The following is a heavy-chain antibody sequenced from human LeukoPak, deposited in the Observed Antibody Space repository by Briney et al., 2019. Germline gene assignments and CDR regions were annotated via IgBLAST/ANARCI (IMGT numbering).Heavy chain of an antibody. CDR1: GGSFSSYY. CDR3: ARGGGYCSSTSCYTWDY. J-gene: IGHJ4*02. CDR2: INHSGST. V-gene: IGHV4-34*01. D-gene: IGHD2-2*02. Sequence: SETLSLTCAVYGGSFSSYYWSWIRQPPGEGLEWIGEINHSGSTNYNPSLKSRVTISVDTSKNQFSLKLSSVTAADTAVYYCARGGGYCSSTSCYTWDYWGQGTLVTVSS.